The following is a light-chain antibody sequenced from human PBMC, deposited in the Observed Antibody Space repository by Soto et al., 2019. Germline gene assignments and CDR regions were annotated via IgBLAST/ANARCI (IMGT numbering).Light chain of an antibody. CDR2: LGS. CDR3: MQALYTPIT. Sequence: DVVMTQSPLSLPVTPGEPASISCRSTQSLLHSNGHKYLDWYLQKPGQSPQLLIYLGSNRASGVPDRFSGSESGTDFTLKISRVEAEDVGVYYCMQALYTPITFGQGKRLEIK. V-gene: IGKV2-28*01. CDR1: QSLLHSNGHKY. J-gene: IGKJ5*01.